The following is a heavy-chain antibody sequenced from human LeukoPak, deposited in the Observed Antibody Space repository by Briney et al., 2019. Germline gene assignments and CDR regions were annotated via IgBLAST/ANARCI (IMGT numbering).Heavy chain of an antibody. V-gene: IGHV3-48*01. D-gene: IGHD6-19*01. CDR2: ISGGSTTI. Sequence: GGSLRLSCAASGFTFSSYSMNWVRQAPGKGLEWVSYISGGSTTIYYADSVKGRFTVSRDNAKNSLYLQMNSLRAEDTAVYYCARDRQTSGWYDYWGQGTLVTVSS. CDR3: ARDRQTSGWYDY. J-gene: IGHJ4*02. CDR1: GFTFSSYS.